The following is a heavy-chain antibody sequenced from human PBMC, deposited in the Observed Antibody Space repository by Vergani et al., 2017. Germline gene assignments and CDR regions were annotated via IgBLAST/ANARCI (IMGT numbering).Heavy chain of an antibody. D-gene: IGHD2-21*02. CDR1: GFTFSSYS. Sequence: EVQLVESGGGLVKPGGSLRLSCAASGFTFSSYSMNWVRQAPGKGLEWVSSISSSSSYIYYADSVKGRFTISRDNAKNSLYLQMNSLRAEDTAVYYCARESAAYCGGDCYSGYYYYGMDVWGRGTTVTVS. CDR2: ISSSSSYI. J-gene: IGHJ6*02. V-gene: IGHV3-21*01. CDR3: ARESAAYCGGDCYSGYYYYGMDV.